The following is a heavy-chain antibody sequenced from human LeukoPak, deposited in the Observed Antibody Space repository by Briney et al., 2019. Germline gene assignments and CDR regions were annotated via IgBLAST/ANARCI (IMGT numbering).Heavy chain of an antibody. CDR3: ARTHIVVVTSLGDAFDI. V-gene: IGHV1-18*01. D-gene: IGHD2-21*02. CDR1: GYTFTSYG. CDR2: ISAYNGNT. Sequence: GAAVKVSCKASGYTFTSYGISWVRQPPAQGLEWMGWISAYNGNTNYAQKLQGRVTMTTDTSTSTAYMELRSLRSDDTAVYYCARTHIVVVTSLGDAFDIWGQGTMVTVSS. J-gene: IGHJ3*02.